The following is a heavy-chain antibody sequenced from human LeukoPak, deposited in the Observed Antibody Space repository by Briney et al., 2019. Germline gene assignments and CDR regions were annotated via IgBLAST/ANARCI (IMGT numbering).Heavy chain of an antibody. Sequence: PGGSLRLSCAASGFTFSSYSMNWVRQAPGKGLEWVSYISSRSSTIYYADSVKGRFTISRDNAKNSLYLQMNSLRAEDTAVYYCVNLLPAAMALFPWGQGTLVTVSS. CDR2: ISSRSSTI. J-gene: IGHJ4*02. D-gene: IGHD2-2*01. CDR1: GFTFSSYS. CDR3: VNLLPAAMALFP. V-gene: IGHV3-48*01.